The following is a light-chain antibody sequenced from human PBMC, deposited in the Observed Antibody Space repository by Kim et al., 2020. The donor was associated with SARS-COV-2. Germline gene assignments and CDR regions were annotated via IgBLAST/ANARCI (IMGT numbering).Light chain of an antibody. Sequence: EIVLTQSPGTLSVSPGERASLSCRASQSVRSRYLAWYQQKPGQAPRLIMYGASSRAADIPDRFIGSGSGTDFTLTISRLEPEDLAVYYCQQYGSSPFTFGQGTKLEIK. V-gene: IGKV3-20*01. J-gene: IGKJ2*01. CDR1: QSVRSRY. CDR2: GAS. CDR3: QQYGSSPFT.